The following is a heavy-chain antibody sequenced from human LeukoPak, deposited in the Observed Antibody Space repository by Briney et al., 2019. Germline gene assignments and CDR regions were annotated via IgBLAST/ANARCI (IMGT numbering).Heavy chain of an antibody. V-gene: IGHV1-69*01. CDR1: GGTFSSYA. D-gene: IGHD6-19*01. CDR2: IIPIFGTA. CDR3: ARVTGIAVAGTLD. Sequence: SVKVSCKASGGTFSSYAISWVRQAPGQGLEWMGGIIPIFGTANYAQKFRGRVTITADESTSTAYMELSSLRSEDTAVYHCARVTGIAVAGTLDWGQGTLVTVSS. J-gene: IGHJ4*02.